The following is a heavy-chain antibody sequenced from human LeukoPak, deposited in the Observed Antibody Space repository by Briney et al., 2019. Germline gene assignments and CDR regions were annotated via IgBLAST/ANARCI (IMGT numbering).Heavy chain of an antibody. V-gene: IGHV4-4*07. J-gene: IGHJ6*02. CDR2: IYTSGST. CDR3: ARDGVMPASRDYYYGRDV. CDR1: GGSISSYY. D-gene: IGHD2-2*01. Sequence: SETLSLTCTVSGGSISSYYWSWIRQPAGKGLEWIGRIYTSGSTNYNPSLKSRVTMSVDTSKNQFSLKLSSVTAADTAVYYCARDGVMPASRDYYYGRDVWGQGTAVTVFS.